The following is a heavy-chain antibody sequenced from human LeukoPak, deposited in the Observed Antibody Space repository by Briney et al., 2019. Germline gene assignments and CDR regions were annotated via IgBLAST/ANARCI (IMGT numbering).Heavy chain of an antibody. CDR3: ARFRPSTTVRGVSFDL. J-gene: IGHJ2*01. CDR1: GGSISSSSYY. Sequence: SETLSLTCTVSGGSISSSSYYWGWIRQPPGKGLDWIGIIYYSGSTYSNPSLKSRVTIFIDTSKNQSSLRLISVTATDTAPYYCARFRPSTTVRGVSFDLWGRGTLVTVSS. V-gene: IGHV4-39*01. CDR2: IYYSGST. D-gene: IGHD4-11*01.